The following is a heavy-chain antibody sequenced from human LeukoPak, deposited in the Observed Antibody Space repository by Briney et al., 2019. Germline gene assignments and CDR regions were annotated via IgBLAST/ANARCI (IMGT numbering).Heavy chain of an antibody. V-gene: IGHV1-69*13. Sequence: SVKVSCKASGGTFSSYAISWVRQAPGQGLEWMGGIIPIFGTANYAQKFQGRVTITADESTSTAYMELSSLRSEDTAVYYCARGRMAGTYVFDSWGQGTLVTVSS. CDR1: GGTFSSYA. CDR3: ARGRMAGTYVFDS. J-gene: IGHJ4*02. CDR2: IIPIFGTA. D-gene: IGHD6-19*01.